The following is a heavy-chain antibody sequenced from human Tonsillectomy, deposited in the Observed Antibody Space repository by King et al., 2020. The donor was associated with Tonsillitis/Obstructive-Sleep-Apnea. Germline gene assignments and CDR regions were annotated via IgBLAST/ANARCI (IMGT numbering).Heavy chain of an antibody. Sequence: QLQESGPGLVKPSETLSLTCSVSGGSVRSVHYFWNWIRQPPGKGLEWLGYIYDSGRTDYNPSLQSRVTLSMDKSKNLFSLKLTSMTAADTAIYYCARAGRRDGYNGIDYWGQGSLVTVSS. V-gene: IGHV4-61*03. CDR3: ARAGRRDGYNGIDY. J-gene: IGHJ4*02. D-gene: IGHD5-24*01. CDR2: IYDSGRT. CDR1: GGSVRSVHYF.